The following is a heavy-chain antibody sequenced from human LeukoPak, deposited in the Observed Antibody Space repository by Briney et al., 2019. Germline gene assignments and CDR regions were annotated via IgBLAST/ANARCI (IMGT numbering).Heavy chain of an antibody. Sequence: GESLKISCKVSGYTFTNSWIVWVRQMPGKGLEWMGIIYPGDSDTRYSPSFQGQVTISADKSISTAYVQWSSLKASDSAIYYCATAVAQTHAFDFWGQGTMVTVSS. CDR3: ATAVAQTHAFDF. J-gene: IGHJ3*01. CDR2: IYPGDSDT. V-gene: IGHV5-51*01. D-gene: IGHD4-23*01. CDR1: GYTFTNSW.